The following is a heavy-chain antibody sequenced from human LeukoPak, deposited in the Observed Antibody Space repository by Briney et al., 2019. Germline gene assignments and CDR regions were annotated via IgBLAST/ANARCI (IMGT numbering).Heavy chain of an antibody. CDR3: ARERGDYYYGMDV. CDR1: GFTFSSYA. V-gene: IGHV3-33*08. D-gene: IGHD4-17*01. Sequence: GGSLRLSCAASGFTFSSYAMHWVRQAPGKGLEWVAVIWYDGSNKYYADSVKGRFTISRDNSKNTLYLQMNSLRAEDTAVYYCARERGDYYYGMDVWGKGTTVTVSS. CDR2: IWYDGSNK. J-gene: IGHJ6*04.